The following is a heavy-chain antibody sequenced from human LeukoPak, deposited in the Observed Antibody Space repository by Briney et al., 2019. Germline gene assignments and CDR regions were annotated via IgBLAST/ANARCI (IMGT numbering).Heavy chain of an antibody. Sequence: GGSLRLSCAASGFTFSSYAMSWVRQAPGKGLEWVSVVSGSGGGTYYADSVKGRFAISGDNSKNTVYLQMNSLRAEDTALYYCAKGGVYGDYYFDYWGQGTLVTVSS. J-gene: IGHJ4*02. CDR1: GFTFSSYA. CDR2: VSGSGGGT. V-gene: IGHV3-23*01. D-gene: IGHD4-17*01. CDR3: AKGGVYGDYYFDY.